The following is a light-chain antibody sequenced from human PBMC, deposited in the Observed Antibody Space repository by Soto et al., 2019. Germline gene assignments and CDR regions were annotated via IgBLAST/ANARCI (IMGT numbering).Light chain of an antibody. CDR1: QSVSDNY. CDR2: GAS. Sequence: EIVLTQSPGTLSLSPGERGTLSCRASQSVSDNYLAWYQHKPGQAPRLLIYGASSRATGIPDRFSGSGSGTDFTLTISRLEPEDYAVYYCQQRSNWPRTFGQGTKVDIK. J-gene: IGKJ1*01. V-gene: IGKV3D-20*02. CDR3: QQRSNWPRT.